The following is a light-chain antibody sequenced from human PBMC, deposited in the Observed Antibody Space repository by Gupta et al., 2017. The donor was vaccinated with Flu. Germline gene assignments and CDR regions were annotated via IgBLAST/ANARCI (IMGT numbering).Light chain of an antibody. J-gene: IGKJ1*01. CDR2: KAS. CDR1: QSIRSW. CDR3: QQDNSYSWT. Sequence: IQITQSPSTLSASVGDRVTITCRASQSIRSWLAWYQQKPGKAPKLLIYKASSVESGVPSRFSGSGSGTEFTLTISSLHPDDFANYYCQQDNSYSWTFGQGTKVEIK. V-gene: IGKV1-5*03.